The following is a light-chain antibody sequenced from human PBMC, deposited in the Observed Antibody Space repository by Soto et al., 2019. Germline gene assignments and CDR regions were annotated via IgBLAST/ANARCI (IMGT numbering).Light chain of an antibody. CDR2: SDY. CDR1: SSNIGSHY. Sequence: QSVLTQTPSASGTPGQRVTISCSGSSSNIGSHYVYWYQQLPGSAPKLLIYSDYQRPSGVPDRFSGSKSGTSASLAISGLRSEDEADYYCAAWDASLSGWVFGGGTKLTVL. CDR3: AAWDASLSGWV. V-gene: IGLV1-47*02. J-gene: IGLJ3*02.